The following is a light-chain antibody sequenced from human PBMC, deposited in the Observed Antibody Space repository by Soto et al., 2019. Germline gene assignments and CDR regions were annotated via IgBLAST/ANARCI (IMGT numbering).Light chain of an antibody. CDR3: FLDAGRXNYV. Sequence: QSVLTQPASVSGSPGQTITISCSDVGSYGVVSWYQQHPGKVPKLMIFEGTQRPSAVSDRFAGSKSDNTASLTISGLQAEDEADYYCFLDAGRXNYVCGTWTKVXV. J-gene: IGLJ1*01. CDR2: EGT. CDR1: DVGSYGV. V-gene: IGLV2-23*01.